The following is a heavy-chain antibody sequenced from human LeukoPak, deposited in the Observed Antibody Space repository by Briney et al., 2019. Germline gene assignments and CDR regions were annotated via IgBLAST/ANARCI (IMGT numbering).Heavy chain of an antibody. CDR3: ARGVSGFDY. Sequence: KPSETLSLTCAVYGGSFSGYYWSWVRQPPGKGLEWIGEINHSGSTNYNPSLKSRVTISVDTSKNQFSLKLSSVTAADTAVYYCARGVSGFDYWGQGTLVTVPS. J-gene: IGHJ4*02. CDR2: INHSGST. V-gene: IGHV4-34*01. D-gene: IGHD5/OR15-5a*01. CDR1: GGSFSGYY.